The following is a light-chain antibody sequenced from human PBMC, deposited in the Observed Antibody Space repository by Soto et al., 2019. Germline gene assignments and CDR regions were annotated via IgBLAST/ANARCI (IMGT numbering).Light chain of an antibody. J-gene: IGKJ2*01. Sequence: DIQMTQSPSTLSASVGDRVTISCRASQSIQTWLAWYQQKPGKAPNLLIFDASDLASGVASRFSGSGSVAEFTVTSSSLQADAFATYYCQQDASSPYTFGRGTRREIQ. V-gene: IGKV1-5*01. CDR1: QSIQTW. CDR3: QQDASSPYT. CDR2: DAS.